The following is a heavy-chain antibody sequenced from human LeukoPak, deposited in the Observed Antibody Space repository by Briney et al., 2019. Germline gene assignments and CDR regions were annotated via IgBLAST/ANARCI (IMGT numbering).Heavy chain of an antibody. CDR1: GFTFSDYY. Sequence: GGSLRLSCAASGFTFSDYYMSWIRQAPGKGLEWVSYISSSGSTIYYADSVKGRFTISRDNAKNSLYLQMNSLRAEDTAVYYCARVPDSSGYFYEIGHYYGLDVWGQGTTVTVSS. CDR3: ARVPDSSGYFYEIGHYYGLDV. J-gene: IGHJ6*02. CDR2: ISSSGSTI. V-gene: IGHV3-11*01. D-gene: IGHD3-22*01.